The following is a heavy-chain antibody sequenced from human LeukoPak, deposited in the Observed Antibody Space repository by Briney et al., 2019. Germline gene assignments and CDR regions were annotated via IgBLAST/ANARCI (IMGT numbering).Heavy chain of an antibody. Sequence: KPSETLSLTCTVSDASISGSYWSWIRQSPGKGLEWVGYIYYTGDSNSNPSLKSRVAISLDTSKNQISLNIVSVTAADTAVYYCARHEFASPFDSWGQGTLVTVSS. CDR1: DASISGSY. V-gene: IGHV4-59*08. CDR3: ARHEFASPFDS. J-gene: IGHJ4*02. D-gene: IGHD2-21*01. CDR2: IYYTGDS.